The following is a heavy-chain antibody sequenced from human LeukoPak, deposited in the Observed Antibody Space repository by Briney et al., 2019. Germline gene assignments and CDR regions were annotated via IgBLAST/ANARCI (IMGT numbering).Heavy chain of an antibody. CDR1: GITFSTAW. CDR2: IKSKIGGATA. J-gene: IGHJ5*02. V-gene: IGHV3-15*01. Sequence: GGSLRLSCAASGITFSTAWMSWFRQAPGKGLEWVGRIKSKIGGATADYAAPVKDRFTISRDDSTNTLYLQMNSLKTEDTAVYYCATDRAWFDPWGQGTLVTVSS. CDR3: ATDRAWFDP. D-gene: IGHD3-10*01.